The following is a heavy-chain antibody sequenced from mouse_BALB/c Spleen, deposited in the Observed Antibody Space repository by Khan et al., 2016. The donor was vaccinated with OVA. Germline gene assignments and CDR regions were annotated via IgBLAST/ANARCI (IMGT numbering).Heavy chain of an antibody. D-gene: IGHD1-1*01. V-gene: IGHV3-5*02. CDR3: ARDYGRLYWFFDV. Sequence: EVQLQESGPGLVKPSQTVSLTCTVTGISITSGNYRWSWIRQFPGNKLEWIGNIYYSGTVTYNPSLTSRTTITRDTSKNQFFLEMNSLTAEDTATYYCARDYGRLYWFFDVWGAGTTVTGSS. CDR1: GISITSGNYR. CDR2: IYYSGTV. J-gene: IGHJ1*01.